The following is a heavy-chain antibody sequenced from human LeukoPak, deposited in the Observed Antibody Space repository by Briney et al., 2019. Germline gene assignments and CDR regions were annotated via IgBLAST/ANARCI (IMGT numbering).Heavy chain of an antibody. D-gene: IGHD5-24*01. J-gene: IGHJ4*02. Sequence: PGRSLRLSCAASGFTFDDYAMHWVRQAPGKGLEWVSGISWNSGSIGYADSVKGRFTISRDNAKNSLYLQMNSLRAEDTAVYYCARSRDGYNSNWGQGTLVTVSS. CDR2: ISWNSGSI. CDR1: GFTFDDYA. V-gene: IGHV3-9*01. CDR3: ARSRDGYNSN.